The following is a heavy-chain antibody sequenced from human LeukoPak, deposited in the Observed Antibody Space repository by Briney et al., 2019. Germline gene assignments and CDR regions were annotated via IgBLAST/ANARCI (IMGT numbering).Heavy chain of an antibody. J-gene: IGHJ4*02. V-gene: IGHV3-30-3*01. CDR1: GFTFSSYT. Sequence: PGRSLRLSCAASGFTFSSYTIHWVRQAPGKGLEWVALLSHDGANEYYADSVKGRFTISRDTSKNTLSLQMNSLRAEDTAVYYCARGATRGYSYGPPGPDYWGQGTLVTVSS. D-gene: IGHD5-18*01. CDR3: ARGATRGYSYGPPGPDY. CDR2: LSHDGANE.